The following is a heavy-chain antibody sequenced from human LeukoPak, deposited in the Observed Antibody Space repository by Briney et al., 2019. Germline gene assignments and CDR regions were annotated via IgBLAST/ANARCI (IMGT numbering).Heavy chain of an antibody. D-gene: IGHD2-2*01. CDR2: INPNSGGT. V-gene: IGHV1-2*02. J-gene: IGHJ1*01. CDR1: GYTFTGYY. Sequence: ASVKVSCKASGYTFTGYYMHWVRQAPGQGLEWMGWINPNSGGTNYAQKFQGRVTMTRDTSISTAYMELSRLRSDDTAVYYCARDPLPAAVAEYFQHWGQGTLVTVSS. CDR3: ARDPLPAAVAEYFQH.